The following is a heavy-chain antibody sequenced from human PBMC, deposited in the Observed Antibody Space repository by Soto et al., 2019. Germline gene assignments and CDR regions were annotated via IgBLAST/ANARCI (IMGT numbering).Heavy chain of an antibody. D-gene: IGHD3-22*01. CDR1: GFTFSSYA. CDR3: ARDAAMYYYDSSHFDY. Sequence: QVQLVESGGGVVQPGRSLRLSCAASGFTFSSYAMHWVRQAPGKGLEWVAVISYDGSNKYYADSVKGRFTISRDNSKNTLYRQMNSLRAEDTAVYYCARDAAMYYYDSSHFDYWGQGTLVTVSS. V-gene: IGHV3-30-3*01. J-gene: IGHJ4*02. CDR2: ISYDGSNK.